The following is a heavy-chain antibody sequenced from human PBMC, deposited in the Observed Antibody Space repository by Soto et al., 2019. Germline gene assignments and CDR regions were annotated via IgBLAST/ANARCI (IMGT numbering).Heavy chain of an antibody. CDR1: GYTFTSYA. Sequence: QVQLVQSGAEEKKPGASVKVSCKASGYTFTSYARHWVRQAPGQRLERMGWINAGNGNTKYSQKFQGRVTSARDTSESTAYVELSSLRPEDTAVYYCARSIVVVTALDYWGQGTLVTVS. D-gene: IGHD2-21*02. CDR2: INAGNGNT. CDR3: ARSIVVVTALDY. V-gene: IGHV1-3*05. J-gene: IGHJ4*02.